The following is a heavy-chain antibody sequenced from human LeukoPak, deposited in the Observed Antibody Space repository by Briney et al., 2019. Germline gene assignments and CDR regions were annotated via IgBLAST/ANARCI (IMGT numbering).Heavy chain of an antibody. CDR2: IYHSGST. V-gene: IGHV4-38-2*02. CDR3: ARDRGNYYGSGSYYVP. D-gene: IGHD3-10*01. J-gene: IGHJ5*02. CDR1: GYSISSGYY. Sequence: SETLSLTCTVSGYSISSGYYWGWIRQPPGKGLEWIGSIYHSGSTYYNPSLKSRVTISVDTSKNQFSLKLSSVTAADTAVYYCARDRGNYYGSGSYYVPWGQGTLVTVSS.